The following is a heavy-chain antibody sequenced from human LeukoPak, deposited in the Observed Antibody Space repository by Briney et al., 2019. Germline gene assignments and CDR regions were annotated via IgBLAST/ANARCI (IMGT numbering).Heavy chain of an antibody. CDR1: GGSISSSDYY. V-gene: IGHV4-39*01. J-gene: IGHJ4*02. CDR2: ISYSGTS. D-gene: IGHD3-22*01. CDR3: ATSISMTVVVNKPLDY. Sequence: SETLSLTCAVSGGSISSSDYYWGLIRQPPGKGLEWIGRISYSGTSYYNPSLKRRVTISVDTSNNQFSLKMTSVTAADTAVYFCATSISMTVVVNKPLDYWGQGILVTVSS.